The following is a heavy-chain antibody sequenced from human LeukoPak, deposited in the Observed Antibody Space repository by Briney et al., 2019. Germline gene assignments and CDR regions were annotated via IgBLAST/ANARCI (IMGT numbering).Heavy chain of an antibody. V-gene: IGHV1-18*01. J-gene: IGHJ6*03. CDR2: ISAYNGNT. CDR3: ARGTGYHYYYYYMDV. D-gene: IGHD3/OR15-3a*01. Sequence: ASVKVSCKASGYTFTSYGIIWVRQAPGQGLEWMGRISAYNGNTKYAQRLQGRVTMTTDTSTSTAYMELRSLRSDDTALYYCARGTGYHYYYYYMDVWGKGTTVTVSS. CDR1: GYTFTSYG.